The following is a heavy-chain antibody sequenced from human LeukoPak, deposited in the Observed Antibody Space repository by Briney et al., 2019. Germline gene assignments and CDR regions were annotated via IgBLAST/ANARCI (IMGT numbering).Heavy chain of an antibody. J-gene: IGHJ4*02. CDR3: ANGGGAAAEYDY. CDR2: IKQDGSEK. CDR1: GFTFSSHW. Sequence: GGPLRLSCEASGFTFSSHWISWLRQSPGIRLKWLANIKQDGSEKYYVDSVKGRFTISRDNAKNQLYLEMNSVRVEGTAVYYCANGGGAAAEYDYWGQGTLVTVSS. V-gene: IGHV3-7*02. D-gene: IGHD6-13*01.